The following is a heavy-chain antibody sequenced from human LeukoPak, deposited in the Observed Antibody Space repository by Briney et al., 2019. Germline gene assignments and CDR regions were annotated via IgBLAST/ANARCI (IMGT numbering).Heavy chain of an antibody. J-gene: IGHJ4*02. Sequence: GGSLRFSCAASGFTFSSYSMNWVRQAPGKGVEWVSYISSSSSTIYYADSVKGRFTISRDNAKNSLYLQMNSLRAEDTAVYYCARGRMTTVNYWGQGTLVTVSS. D-gene: IGHD4-17*01. CDR3: ARGRMTTVNY. V-gene: IGHV3-48*04. CDR2: ISSSSSTI. CDR1: GFTFSSYS.